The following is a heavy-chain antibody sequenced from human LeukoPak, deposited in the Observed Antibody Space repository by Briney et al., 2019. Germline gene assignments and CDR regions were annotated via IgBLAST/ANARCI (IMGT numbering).Heavy chain of an antibody. CDR1: GFTFSSYA. CDR2: IISGSATT. V-gene: IGHV3-48*04. J-gene: IGHJ4*02. CDR3: ARDRGSTTMVRGVIGYYFDY. Sequence: GGSLRLSCEASGFTFSSYAMNWVRQAPGKGLEWVSHIISGSATTFYADSVKGRFTISRDNTKKSLYLQMDSLRAEDTAVYYCARDRGSTTMVRGVIGYYFDYWGQGTLVTVSS. D-gene: IGHD3-10*01.